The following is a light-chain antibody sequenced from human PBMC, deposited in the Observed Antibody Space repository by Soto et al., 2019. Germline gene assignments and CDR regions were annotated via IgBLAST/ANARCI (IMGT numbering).Light chain of an antibody. Sequence: EVVLTQSPGTLSLSPGERATLSCRTSQIISSSYLAWYQQRPGQAPRLLMHGTSSRASGIPDRFSGSGSGTDFTLSISRLEPEDFAVYYCQQYVSSPLTFGGGTKVEIK. J-gene: IGKJ4*01. CDR2: GTS. CDR3: QQYVSSPLT. V-gene: IGKV3-20*01. CDR1: QIISSSY.